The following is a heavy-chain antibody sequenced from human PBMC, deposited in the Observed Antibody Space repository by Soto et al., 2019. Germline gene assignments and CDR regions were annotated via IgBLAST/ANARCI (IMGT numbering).Heavy chain of an antibody. J-gene: IGHJ4*02. V-gene: IGHV4-30-4*01. CDR3: ARAEIASYFDY. CDR1: GGSISSGDYY. CDR2: IYYSGST. D-gene: IGHD3-22*01. Sequence: SETLSLTCTVSGGSISSGDYYWSWIRQPPGKGLEWIGYIYYSGSTYYNPSLKSRVTISVDTSTNQFSLKLSSVTAADTAVYYCARAEIASYFDYWGQGTLVTVSS.